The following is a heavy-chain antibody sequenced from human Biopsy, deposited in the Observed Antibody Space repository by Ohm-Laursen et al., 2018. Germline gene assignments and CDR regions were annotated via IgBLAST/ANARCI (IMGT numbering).Heavy chain of an antibody. Sequence: SDTLSLTWPVSGGSISGYFWSWVRQPPGKGLEWIGSIYSNGNTNYNPSLKSRITMSLDRSKNHFSLNLTSVTDADAAIYNCARDKGQLRAFDIWGQGTLGTVSS. D-gene: IGHD4-23*01. CDR1: GGSISGYF. V-gene: IGHV4-4*07. J-gene: IGHJ3*02. CDR2: IYSNGNT. CDR3: ARDKGQLRAFDI.